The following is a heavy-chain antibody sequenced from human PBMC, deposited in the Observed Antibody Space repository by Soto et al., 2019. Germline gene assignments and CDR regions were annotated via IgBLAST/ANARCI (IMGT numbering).Heavy chain of an antibody. CDR3: ARDRTTGTTYAAY. V-gene: IGHV3-30-3*01. J-gene: IGHJ4*02. CDR1: GFTFSSYA. CDR2: ISYDGSNK. D-gene: IGHD1-1*01. Sequence: GGSLRLSCAASGFTFSSYAMHWVRQAPGKGLEWVAVISYDGSNKYYADSVKGRFTISRENSKNTLYLQMNSLRAEDTAVYYCARDRTTGTTYAAYWGQGTLVTVSS.